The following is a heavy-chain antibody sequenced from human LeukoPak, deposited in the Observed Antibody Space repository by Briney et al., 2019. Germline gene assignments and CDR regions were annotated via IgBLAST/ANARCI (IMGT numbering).Heavy chain of an antibody. CDR2: INPNSGGT. J-gene: IGHJ4*02. CDR1: GGTFSSYA. D-gene: IGHD3-22*01. V-gene: IGHV1-2*02. Sequence: GASVKVSCKASGGTFSSYAISWVRQAPGQGLEWMGWINPNSGGTNYAQKSQGRVTMTRDTSISTAYMELSRLRSDDTAVYYCAQYYYDSSGYFSGNDYWGQGTLVTVSS. CDR3: AQYYYDSSGYFSGNDY.